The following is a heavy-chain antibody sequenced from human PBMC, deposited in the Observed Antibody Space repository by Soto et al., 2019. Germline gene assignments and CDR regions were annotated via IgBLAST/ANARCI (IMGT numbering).Heavy chain of an antibody. CDR2: IYFSGST. CDR1: GGSISSSSYY. J-gene: IGHJ4*02. V-gene: IGHV4-39*01. CDR3: ARRGSGSYHDY. Sequence: QLQLQESGPGLVKPSATLSLTCTVSGGSISSSSYYWGWILQPPGKGLEWIGTIYFSGSTYYNTSLKRRVTIFIDTSKNQFSLKLSSVTAADTAVYYCARRGSGSYHDYWGQGTLVTVSS. D-gene: IGHD3-10*01.